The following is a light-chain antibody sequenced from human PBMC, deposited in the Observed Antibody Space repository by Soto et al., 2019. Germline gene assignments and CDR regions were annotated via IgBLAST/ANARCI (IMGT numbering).Light chain of an antibody. Sequence: DIQFTQSPSFLSAFVRERVTITFWSSQGINGYLAWYQQRPGKAPKLLISAASTLQSGVPSRFSGSGSGTDFTLTISSLQPEDFATYYCQQLDNYPRTFGQGTKV. V-gene: IGKV1-9*01. J-gene: IGKJ1*01. CDR1: QGINGY. CDR2: AAS. CDR3: QQLDNYPRT.